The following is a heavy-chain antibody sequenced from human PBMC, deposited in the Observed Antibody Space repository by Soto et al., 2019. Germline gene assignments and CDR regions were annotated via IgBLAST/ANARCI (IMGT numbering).Heavy chain of an antibody. V-gene: IGHV3-23*01. D-gene: IGHD2-21*02. CDR3: ANDLAVVTAPVDY. Sequence: EVQLLESGGGLVQPGGSLRLSCAASGFTFSSYAMSWVHQAPGKGLEWVSALSGSGGSTYYAESVNGRFTISRDNPKTTLYVQMNSLRAEDTAVYYCANDLAVVTAPVDYWRQGTLVTVSS. J-gene: IGHJ4*02. CDR1: GFTFSSYA. CDR2: LSGSGGST.